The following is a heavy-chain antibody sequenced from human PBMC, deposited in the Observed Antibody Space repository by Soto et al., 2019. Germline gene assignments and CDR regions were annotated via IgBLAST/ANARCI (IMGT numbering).Heavy chain of an antibody. J-gene: IGHJ4*02. CDR2: IYYSGST. CDR3: ARWYCSGGSCYQMFDY. D-gene: IGHD2-15*01. CDR1: GGSISSGGYY. V-gene: IGHV4-31*03. Sequence: LSLTCTVSGGSISSGGYYWSWIRQHPGKGLEWIGYIYYSGSTYYNPSLKSRVTISVDTSKNQFSLKLSSVTAADTAVYYCARWYCSGGSCYQMFDYWGQGTLVTVSS.